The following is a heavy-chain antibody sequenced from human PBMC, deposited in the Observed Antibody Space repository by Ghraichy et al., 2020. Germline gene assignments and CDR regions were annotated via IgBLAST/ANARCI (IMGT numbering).Heavy chain of an antibody. CDR1: GGSFSGYY. Sequence: SQTLSLTCAVYGGSFSGYYWSWIRQPPGKGLEWIGEINHSGSTNYNPSLKSRVTISVDTSKNQFSLKLSSVTAADTAVYYCARGPRYGSGTRLDVWGKGTTVTVSS. D-gene: IGHD3-10*01. V-gene: IGHV4-34*01. J-gene: IGHJ6*04. CDR2: INHSGST. CDR3: ARGPRYGSGTRLDV.